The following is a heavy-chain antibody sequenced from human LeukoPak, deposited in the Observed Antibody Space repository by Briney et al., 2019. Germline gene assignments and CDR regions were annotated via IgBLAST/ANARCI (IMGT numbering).Heavy chain of an antibody. CDR1: GFTFSSHE. Sequence: AGSLTPSCAASGFTFSSHEMDWVRQAPGKGREWVSYISCRGRTIYYAGSVKDRLTISRDNAKISLYLQMNTLRAEDTAVYYCERLYEDSSGSYYYYYYMDVWGKGTTVTVSS. V-gene: IGHV3-48*03. CDR2: ISCRGRTI. CDR3: ERLYEDSSGSYYYYYYMDV. D-gene: IGHD6-19*01. J-gene: IGHJ6*03.